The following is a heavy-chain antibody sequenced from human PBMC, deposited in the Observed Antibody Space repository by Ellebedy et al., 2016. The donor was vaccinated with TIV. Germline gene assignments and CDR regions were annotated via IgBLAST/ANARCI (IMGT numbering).Heavy chain of an antibody. J-gene: IGHJ5*01. CDR2: ISADGAST. Sequence: GESLKISCAASGFAFSRFWMHWVRQVPGKGLVWVTRISADGASTNYADSVEGRFTISRDNAKNRLYLQMNNLRGEDTAVYYCARDLATLDSWGQGTLVTVSS. CDR1: GFAFSRFW. CDR3: ARDLATLDS. V-gene: IGHV3-74*01. D-gene: IGHD2-15*01.